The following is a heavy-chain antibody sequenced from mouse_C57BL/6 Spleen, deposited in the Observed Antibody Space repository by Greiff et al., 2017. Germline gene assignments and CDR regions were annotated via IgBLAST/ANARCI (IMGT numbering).Heavy chain of an antibody. CDR3: ARSHYYGSSLYYFDY. D-gene: IGHD1-1*01. CDR2: INPGSGGT. J-gene: IGHJ2*01. CDR1: GYAFTNYL. V-gene: IGHV1-54*01. Sequence: VQLQQSGAELVRPGTSVKVSCKASGYAFTNYLIEWVKQRPGQGLEWIGVINPGSGGTNYNEKFKGKATLTADKSSSTAYMQLSSLTSEDSAVYFCARSHYYGSSLYYFDYWGQGTTLTVSS.